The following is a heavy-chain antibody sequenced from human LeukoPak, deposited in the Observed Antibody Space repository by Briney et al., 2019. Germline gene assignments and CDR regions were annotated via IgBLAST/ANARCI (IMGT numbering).Heavy chain of an antibody. J-gene: IGHJ4*02. V-gene: IGHV3-30*18. Sequence: GGSLRLSCAASGFTFSSYGMHWVRQAPGKGLAWVAVISYDGSNKYYADSVKGRFTISRDNSKNTLYLQMNSLRAEDTAVYYCANEPYCSSTSCYAYWGQGTLVTVSS. D-gene: IGHD2-2*01. CDR1: GFTFSSYG. CDR3: ANEPYCSSTSCYAY. CDR2: ISYDGSNK.